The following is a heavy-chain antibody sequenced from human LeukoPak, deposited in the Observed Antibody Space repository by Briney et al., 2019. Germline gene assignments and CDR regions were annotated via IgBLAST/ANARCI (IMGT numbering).Heavy chain of an antibody. J-gene: IGHJ4*02. CDR3: ARVIYSGWEGELSD. CDR2: ISSSSSYI. CDR1: GFTFSSYS. Sequence: PGGSLRLSCAASGFTFSSYSMNWVRQAPGKGLEWVSSISSSSSYIYYADSVKGRFTISRDNAKNSLYLQMNSLRAEDTAVYCCARVIYSGWEGELSDWGQGTLVTVSS. V-gene: IGHV3-21*01. D-gene: IGHD6-19*01.